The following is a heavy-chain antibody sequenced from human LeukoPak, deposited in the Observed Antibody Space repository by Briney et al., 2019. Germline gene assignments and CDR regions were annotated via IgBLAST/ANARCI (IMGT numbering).Heavy chain of an antibody. D-gene: IGHD6-19*01. V-gene: IGHV3-33*01. CDR2: IWYDGSNQ. J-gene: IGHJ5*02. CDR3: VRVAVAANLNTCFDL. Sequence: PARSLRLSCAASGFSFSNYGLHWVRHPPGKGPESVAVIWYDGSNQYYASSDKGRFTISRDNSKNTLYLQMNSLRAEDTPVYYCVRVAVAANLNTCFDLWAQRTLVTVSS. CDR1: GFSFSNYG.